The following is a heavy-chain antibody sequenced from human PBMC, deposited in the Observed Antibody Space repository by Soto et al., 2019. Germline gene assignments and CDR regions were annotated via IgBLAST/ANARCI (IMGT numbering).Heavy chain of an antibody. D-gene: IGHD3-22*01. J-gene: IGHJ4*02. CDR1: GFTFSSYA. Sequence: EVQLLESGGGLVQPGGSLRLSCAASGFTFSSYAMSWVRQAPGKGLECVSAISGSGGSTYYADSVKGRFTISRDNSKNTLDLQMNSLRAEDTAVYYCAKDHILTYYYDSSGYYGEYFDYWGPGTLVTVSS. V-gene: IGHV3-23*01. CDR3: AKDHILTYYYDSSGYYGEYFDY. CDR2: ISGSGGST.